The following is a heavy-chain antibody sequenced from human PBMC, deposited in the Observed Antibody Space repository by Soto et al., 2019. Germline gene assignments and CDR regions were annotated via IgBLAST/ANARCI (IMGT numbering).Heavy chain of an antibody. D-gene: IGHD3-10*01. V-gene: IGHV3-23*01. CDR1: GFTFSTSA. CDR3: AKLRTSVWSNYDG. CDR2: FMGSGDTT. J-gene: IGHJ4*02. Sequence: GGSLRLSCAASGFTFSTSAMSWVRQVPGKGLEWVSSFMGSGDTTYYAASVKGRFTISRDNSRNTVYLQMNSLRAEDTAVYYWAKLRTSVWSNYDGWGKGTLVTV.